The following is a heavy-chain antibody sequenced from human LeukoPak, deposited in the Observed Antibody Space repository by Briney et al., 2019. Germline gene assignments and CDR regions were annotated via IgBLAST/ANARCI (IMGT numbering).Heavy chain of an antibody. Sequence: ASVKVSCKASGYTFTSYGISWVRQAPGQGLERMGWISAYNGNTNYAQKLQGRVTMTTDTSTSTAYMELRSLRSDDTAVYYCARVVTYYGSGSYSDYWGQGTLVTVSS. V-gene: IGHV1-18*01. CDR2: ISAYNGNT. J-gene: IGHJ4*02. CDR3: ARVVTYYGSGSYSDY. CDR1: GYTFTSYG. D-gene: IGHD3-10*01.